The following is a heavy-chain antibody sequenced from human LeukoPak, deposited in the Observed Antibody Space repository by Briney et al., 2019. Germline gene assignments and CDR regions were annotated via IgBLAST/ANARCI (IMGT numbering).Heavy chain of an antibody. CDR2: ISWNSGSI. Sequence: PGRSLRLSCAASGFTFDDYAMHWVRQAPGKGLEWVSGISWNSGSIGYADSVKGRFTISRDNAKNSLYLRMNSLRAEDTALYYCAKALGDWGQGTLVTVSS. V-gene: IGHV3-9*01. J-gene: IGHJ4*02. D-gene: IGHD3-10*01. CDR1: GFTFDDYA. CDR3: AKALGD.